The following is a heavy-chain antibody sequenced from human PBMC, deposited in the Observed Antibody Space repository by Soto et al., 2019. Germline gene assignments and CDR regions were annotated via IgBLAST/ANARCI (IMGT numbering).Heavy chain of an antibody. J-gene: IGHJ4*02. V-gene: IGHV4-34*01. CDR3: ARGRHDYGDYEISY. CDR1: GGSFRGYY. Sequence: TSETLSLTCAVYGGSFRGYYWSWIRQPPGKGLEWIGEINHSGSTNYNPSLKSRVTISVDTSKNQFSLKLSSVTAADTAVYYCARGRHDYGDYEISYWGQGTLVTVSS. CDR2: INHSGST. D-gene: IGHD4-17*01.